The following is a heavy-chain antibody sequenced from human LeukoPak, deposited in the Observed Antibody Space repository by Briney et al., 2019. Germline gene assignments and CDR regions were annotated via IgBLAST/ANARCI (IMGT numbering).Heavy chain of an antibody. CDR2: IYHSGST. J-gene: IGHJ4*02. D-gene: IGHD5-18*01. V-gene: IGHV4-30-2*01. CDR1: GGSISSGGYS. Sequence: SQTLSLTCAVSGGSISSGGYSWSWIRQPPGKGLEWIGYIYHSGSTYYNPSLKSRVTISVDTSKNQFSLKLSSVTAADTAVYYCARQGLWLVNWGQGTLVTVSS. CDR3: ARQGLWLVN.